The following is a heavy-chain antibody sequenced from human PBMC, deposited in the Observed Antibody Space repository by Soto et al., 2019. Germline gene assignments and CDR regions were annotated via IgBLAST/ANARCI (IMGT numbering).Heavy chain of an antibody. D-gene: IGHD2-2*01. CDR3: AKEKYCSSTSCSRGLDV. CDR1: GFTFDDYA. J-gene: IGHJ6*04. CDR2: ISWNSGSI. V-gene: IGHV3-9*01. Sequence: GGSLRLSCAASGFTFDDYAMHWVRQAPGKGLEWVSGISWNSGSIGYADSVKGRFTISRDNAKNSLYLQMNSLRAEDTALYYCAKEKYCSSTSCSRGLDVWGKGTTVTVSS.